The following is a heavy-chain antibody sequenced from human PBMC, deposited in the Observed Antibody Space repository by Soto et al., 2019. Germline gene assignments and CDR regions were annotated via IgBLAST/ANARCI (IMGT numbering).Heavy chain of an antibody. J-gene: IGHJ5*02. CDR1: GFFLRNYW. V-gene: IGHV3-7*03. CDR3: ARYRSLDP. D-gene: IGHD3-16*02. CDR2: IKEDGSEK. Sequence: EVQLVESGGGLVQPGGSLRLSFADSGFFLRNYWMSWVRQAPGLGLQWVASIKEDGSEKYYVDPVKGRFTISRENAKNSLYLQMNSLRAEDTAVYYCARYRSLDPWGQGILVTVSS.